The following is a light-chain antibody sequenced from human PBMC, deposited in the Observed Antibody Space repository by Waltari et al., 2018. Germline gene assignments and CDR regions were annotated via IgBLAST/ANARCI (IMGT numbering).Light chain of an antibody. CDR3: LQSSQWPYA. Sequence: DVVMTQSPLSLAVTLRQPASISCWSSQSLVQSDGNTFLNWFHQRPGQSPRRLIDKVSNREAGVPDRFSGSGSGTAFTLKISRVEAEDVGIFYCLQSSQWPYAFGQGTKLEIK. V-gene: IGKV2-30*02. CDR1: QSLVQSDGNTF. CDR2: KVS. J-gene: IGKJ2*01.